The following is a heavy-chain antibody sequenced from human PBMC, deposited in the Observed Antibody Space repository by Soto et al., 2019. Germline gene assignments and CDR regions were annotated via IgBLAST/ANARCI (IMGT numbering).Heavy chain of an antibody. CDR3: AREGAGRDYYYYYMDV. J-gene: IGHJ6*03. Sequence: ASVKVSCKASGGTFSSYTISWVRQAPGQGLEWMGRIIPILGIANYAQKFQGRVTITADKSTSTAYMELSSLRSEDTAVYYCAREGAGRDYYYYYMDVWGKGTTVTVSS. CDR2: IIPILGIA. CDR1: GGTFSSYT. D-gene: IGHD6-19*01. V-gene: IGHV1-69*04.